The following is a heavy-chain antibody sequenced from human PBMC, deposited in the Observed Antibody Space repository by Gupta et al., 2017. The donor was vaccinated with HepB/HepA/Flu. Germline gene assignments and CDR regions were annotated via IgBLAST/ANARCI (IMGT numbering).Heavy chain of an antibody. V-gene: IGHV3-43*02. Sequence: VQLVQSGGGVVQPGGSLRLSCAPSGFPFDYYALHWVRQAPGKGLEWVSLISGDGGSTYYEDSVKGRFAISRDNSKNSLYLQMNSLRTEETALYYGAKDTYHYDDSWTGGRGGDYWGQGTLVTVSS. D-gene: IGHD3-9*01. CDR1: GFPFDYYA. CDR3: AKDTYHYDDSWTGGRGGDY. CDR2: ISGDGGST. J-gene: IGHJ4*02.